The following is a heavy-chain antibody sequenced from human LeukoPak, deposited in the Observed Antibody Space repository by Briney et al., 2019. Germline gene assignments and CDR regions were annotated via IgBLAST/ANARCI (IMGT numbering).Heavy chain of an antibody. D-gene: IGHD6-13*01. J-gene: IGHJ5*02. Sequence: PSETLSLTCTVSGYSISSGYIWGWMRQPPGKGLEWIGSIYHSGSTSYNPSLKSRLTISVDTSKNQFSLKLNFVTAADTAMYYCARMFRSSWYINWFDPWGQGTLVTVSS. V-gene: IGHV4-38-2*02. CDR3: ARMFRSSWYINWFDP. CDR2: IYHSGST. CDR1: GYSISSGYI.